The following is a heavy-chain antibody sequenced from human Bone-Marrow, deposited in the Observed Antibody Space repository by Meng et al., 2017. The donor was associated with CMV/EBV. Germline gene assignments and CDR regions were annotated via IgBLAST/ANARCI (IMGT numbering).Heavy chain of an antibody. D-gene: IGHD2-2*01. CDR2: IKQDGSEK. CDR1: GFTFSSYW. CDR3: ARLRGYQLPRSYYYYGMDV. V-gene: IGHV3-7*01. J-gene: IGHJ6*02. Sequence: GGSLRLSCAASGFTFSSYWMSWVRQAPGKGLEWVANIKQDGSEKYYVDSVKGRFTISRDNAKNPLYLQMNSLRAEDTAVYYCARLRGYQLPRSYYYYGMDVWGQGTTVTVSS.